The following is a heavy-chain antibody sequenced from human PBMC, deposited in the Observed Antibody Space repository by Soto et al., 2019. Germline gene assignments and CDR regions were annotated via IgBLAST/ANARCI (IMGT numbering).Heavy chain of an antibody. CDR2: INAGTGKT. V-gene: IGHV1-3*05. CDR1: GYTFTRYA. CDR3: ARDGVVVAATLGTPHFDY. D-gene: IGHD2-15*01. Sequence: QVQLVQSGAEEKKPGASVKVSCKAYGYTFTRYAMHWARQAPGQRLEWMGWINAGTGKTKYSQKFQGRVTITRDTSASTAYMELSSLRSEDTAMYYCARDGVVVAATLGTPHFDYWGQGTLVTVSS. J-gene: IGHJ4*02.